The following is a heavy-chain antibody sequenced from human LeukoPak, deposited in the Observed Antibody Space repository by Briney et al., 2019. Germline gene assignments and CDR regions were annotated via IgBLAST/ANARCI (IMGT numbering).Heavy chain of an antibody. CDR1: GLTLSSNY. D-gene: IGHD6-13*01. CDR3: ARDGRYASSWYRYFDL. J-gene: IGHJ2*01. V-gene: IGHV3-53*05. Sequence: GGSLRLSCAASGLTLSSNYMSWVRQAPGKGLEWVSVVYGGGSTYYADSVKGRFTISRDNSKNTLYLQMNSLRPEDTAVYFCARDGRYASSWYRYFDLWGRGTLVSVSS. CDR2: VYGGGST.